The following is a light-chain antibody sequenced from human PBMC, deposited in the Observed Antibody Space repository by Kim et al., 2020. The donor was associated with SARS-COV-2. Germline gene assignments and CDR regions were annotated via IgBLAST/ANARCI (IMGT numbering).Light chain of an antibody. CDR1: QSVGSN. CDR3: QQYNNWPPWT. CDR2: GAS. J-gene: IGKJ1*01. Sequence: EIVMAQSPATLSLSPGESATLSCRASQSVGSNLAWYQQKPGQAPRLLIYGASTRATGIPARFSGSGSGTDFTLTISSLQSEDFAVYYCQQYNNWPPWTFGQGTKVDI. V-gene: IGKV3D-15*01.